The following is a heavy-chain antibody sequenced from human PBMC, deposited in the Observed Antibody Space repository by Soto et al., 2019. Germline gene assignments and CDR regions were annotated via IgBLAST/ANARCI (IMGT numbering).Heavy chain of an antibody. Sequence: QVQLQESGPGLVKPSETLSLTCTVSGDSISNYYWSWIRQAPGKGLEWIGFIYHSGNTNYNPSLKSRVTMSMDTSKSQFSLKLNSVTAADTAVYYCARDQGIASSGPFDYWGPGTLVTVSS. CDR2: IYHSGNT. CDR1: GDSISNYY. J-gene: IGHJ4*02. D-gene: IGHD6-13*01. V-gene: IGHV4-59*01. CDR3: ARDQGIASSGPFDY.